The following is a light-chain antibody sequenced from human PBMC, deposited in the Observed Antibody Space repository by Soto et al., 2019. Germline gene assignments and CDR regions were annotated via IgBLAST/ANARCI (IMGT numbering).Light chain of an antibody. CDR2: DGF. J-gene: IGKJ3*01. Sequence: DIQMTQSPATLSASVGDRVSISCRASQSIGVSLAWYQQKPGTAPKLLIYDGFTVDFGVPSRFSGTGSGTEFTLTISSLQPEDFATYYCQQYNSYSFTFGPGTKVDIK. V-gene: IGKV1-5*01. CDR3: QQYNSYSFT. CDR1: QSIGVS.